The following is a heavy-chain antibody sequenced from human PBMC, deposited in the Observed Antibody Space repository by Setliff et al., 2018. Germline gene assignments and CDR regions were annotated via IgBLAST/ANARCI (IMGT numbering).Heavy chain of an antibody. V-gene: IGHV3-23*01. Sequence: TGGSLRLSCAASEFMLSSFAMNWVRQAPGKGLEWVSSISSNGGSTYYADSVKGRLTISRDNSENTLYLQMNSLRAEDRAVYYCAPFCSHSSYCPPPDWGQGTLVTVSS. J-gene: IGHJ4*02. D-gene: IGHD2-15*01. CDR2: ISSNGGST. CDR3: APFCSHSSYCPPPD. CDR1: EFMLSSFA.